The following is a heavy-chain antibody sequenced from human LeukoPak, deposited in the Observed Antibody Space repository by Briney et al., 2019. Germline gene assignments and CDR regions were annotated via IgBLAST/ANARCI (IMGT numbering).Heavy chain of an antibody. CDR2: IKEDGSEK. CDR1: GLTFSSYW. J-gene: IGHJ5*02. CDR3: CREYQLPPRYNWFDA. D-gene: IGHD2-2*01. V-gene: IGHV3-7*01. Sequence: GGSLRLSCAASGLTFSSYWMSWVRQDRAKGLEWVAKIKEDGSEKYYVDSVKGRFTISRDNAKNSLYLQMNSLRVEDTAGYYCCREYQLPPRYNWFDAWGQGTLVTLSS.